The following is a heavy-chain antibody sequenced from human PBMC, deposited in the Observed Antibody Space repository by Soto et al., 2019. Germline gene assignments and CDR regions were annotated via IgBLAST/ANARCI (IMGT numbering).Heavy chain of an antibody. D-gene: IGHD3-22*01. CDR2: ISGSGGST. Sequence: GGSLRLSCAASGFTFSSYAMSWVRQAPGKGLEWVSAISGSGGSTYYADSVKGRFTISRDNSKNTLYLQMNSLRAEDTAVYYCAKSGLANYYDSSGYYYYYGMDVWGQGTTVTVSS. CDR1: GFTFSSYA. J-gene: IGHJ6*02. V-gene: IGHV3-23*01. CDR3: AKSGLANYYDSSGYYYYYGMDV.